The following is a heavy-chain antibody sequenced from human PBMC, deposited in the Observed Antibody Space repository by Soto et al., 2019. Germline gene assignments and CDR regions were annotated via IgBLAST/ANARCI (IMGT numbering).Heavy chain of an antibody. V-gene: IGHV4-59*01. CDR2: IYYSGST. Sequence: SETLSVTCTVSGGYISSYYWSWIRQPPGKGLEWIGYIYYSGSTNYNPSLKSRVTISVDTSKNQFSLKLNSVTAADTAVYYCARGDTYFDYWGQGTLVTSP. J-gene: IGHJ4*02. D-gene: IGHD5-18*01. CDR1: GGYISSYY. CDR3: ARGDTYFDY.